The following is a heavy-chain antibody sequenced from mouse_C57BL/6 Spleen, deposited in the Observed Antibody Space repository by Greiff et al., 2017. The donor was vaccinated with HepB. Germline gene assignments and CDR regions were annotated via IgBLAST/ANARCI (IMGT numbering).Heavy chain of an antibody. V-gene: IGHV1-64*01. CDR3: ARSISSSASSYDFAY. J-gene: IGHJ2*01. D-gene: IGHD1-1*01. CDR2: IHPNSGST. CDR1: GYTFTSYW. Sequence: QVQLQQSGAELVKPGASVKLSCKASGYTFTSYWMHWVKQRPGQGLEWIGMIHPNSGSTNYNEKFKSKATLTVDKSSSTAYMQLSSLTSADSSVYYCARSISSSASSYDFAYSSQGTTLTVSS.